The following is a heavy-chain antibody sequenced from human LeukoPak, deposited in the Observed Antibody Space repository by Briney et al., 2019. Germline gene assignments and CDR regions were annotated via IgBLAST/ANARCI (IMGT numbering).Heavy chain of an antibody. CDR2: ISGSGGST. Sequence: GRSLRLSCVVSRFTSSSYSMSCVSHAPRKWLEWVSAISGSGGSTYYADSVKGRFTISRDNSKNTLYLQMNSLRAEDTAVYYCAFSSAGPLDYWGEGTLVTASS. J-gene: IGHJ4*02. V-gene: IGHV3-23*01. CDR1: RFTSSSYS. CDR3: AFSSAGPLDY. D-gene: IGHD3-10*01.